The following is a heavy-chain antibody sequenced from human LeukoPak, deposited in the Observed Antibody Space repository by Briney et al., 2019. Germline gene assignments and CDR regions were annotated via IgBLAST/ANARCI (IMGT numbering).Heavy chain of an antibody. V-gene: IGHV3-30*18. Sequence: GGSLRLSCAASGFTFSSYGMHWVRQAPGKGLEWVAVISYVGSNKYYADSVKGRFTISRDNSKNTLYLQMNSLRAEDTAVYYCAKRTYYYDSSGPASPYYWGQGTLVTVSS. D-gene: IGHD3-22*01. J-gene: IGHJ4*02. CDR2: ISYVGSNK. CDR3: AKRTYYYDSSGPASPYY. CDR1: GFTFSSYG.